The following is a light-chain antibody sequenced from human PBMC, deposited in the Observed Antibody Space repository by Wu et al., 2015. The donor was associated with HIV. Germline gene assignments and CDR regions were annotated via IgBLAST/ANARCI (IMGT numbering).Light chain of an antibody. CDR2: GAS. V-gene: IGKV3-15*01. Sequence: EIVMTQSPATLSVSPGERATLSCRASQSVSSNLAWYQQKPGQAPRLLIYGASTRATGIPARFSGSGSGTEFTLTISSMQSEDVATYYCQKYNTAPWTFGQGTKVE. CDR1: QSVSSN. CDR3: QKYNTAPWT. J-gene: IGKJ1*01.